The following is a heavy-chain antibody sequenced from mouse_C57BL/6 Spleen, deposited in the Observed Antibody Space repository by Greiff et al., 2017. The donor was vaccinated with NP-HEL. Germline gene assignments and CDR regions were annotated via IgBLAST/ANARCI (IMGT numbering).Heavy chain of an antibody. D-gene: IGHD2-4*01. CDR3: ARESYDYPSFAY. J-gene: IGHJ3*01. CDR2: LYPSSGYT. Sequence: QLQQSGAELARPGASVKMSCRASGYTFTSYTMHWVKQSPGQGLEWIGYLYPSSGYTQYNQKFKDTATLTEDKSSSTAYMQLSSLTSEDSAVYYGARESYDYPSFAYWGQGTLVTVSA. CDR1: GYTFTSYT. V-gene: IGHV1-4*01.